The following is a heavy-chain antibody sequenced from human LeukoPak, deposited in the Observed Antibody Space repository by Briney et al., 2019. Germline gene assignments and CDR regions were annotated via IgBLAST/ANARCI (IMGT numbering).Heavy chain of an antibody. CDR3: VRDYFTTISGYHEYYLDL. D-gene: IGHD3-22*01. CDR1: GLAFSIFE. Sequence: PGGSLRLSCAASGLAFSIFEINWVRQTPGKGLEWLAYISSDGSSIHYADSVKGRFYISRDNAKNSVFLQMNSLRAEDTAVYYCVRDYFTTISGYHEYYLDLWGHGTLVTVSS. J-gene: IGHJ4*01. CDR2: ISSDGSSI. V-gene: IGHV3-48*03.